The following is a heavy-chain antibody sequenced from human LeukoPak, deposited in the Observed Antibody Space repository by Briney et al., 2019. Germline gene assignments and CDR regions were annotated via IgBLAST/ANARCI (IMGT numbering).Heavy chain of an antibody. J-gene: IGHJ4*02. CDR3: ARGFTYYYGSGSYPFDY. CDR1: GFTVSSNY. CDR2: IYSGGST. V-gene: IGHV3-53*01. D-gene: IGHD3-10*01. Sequence: GGSLRLSCAASGFTVSSNYMSWVRQAPGKGLEWVSVIYSGGSTYYADSVKGRFTISRDNSKNTLYLQMNSLRAEDTAVYYCARGFTYYYGSGSYPFDYWGQGTLVTVSS.